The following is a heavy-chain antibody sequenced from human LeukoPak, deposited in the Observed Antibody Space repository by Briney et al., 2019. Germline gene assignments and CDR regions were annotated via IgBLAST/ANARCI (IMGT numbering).Heavy chain of an antibody. D-gene: IGHD6-13*01. CDR3: ARAYSSSWYDF. Sequence: SETLSLTCTVSGGSISSYYWSWIRQPPGKGLEWIGYIYYSGSTNYNPSLKSRVTISVDTSKNQFSLKLSSVTAADTAVYYCARAYSSSWYDFWGQGTLVTVSS. J-gene: IGHJ5*01. CDR2: IYYSGST. V-gene: IGHV4-59*01. CDR1: GGSISSYY.